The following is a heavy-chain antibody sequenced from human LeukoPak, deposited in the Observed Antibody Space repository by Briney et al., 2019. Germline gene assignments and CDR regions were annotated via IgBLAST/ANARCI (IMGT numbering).Heavy chain of an antibody. V-gene: IGHV1-69*13. D-gene: IGHD6-19*01. Sequence: SVKVSCKASGGTFSSYAISWMRQAPGQGLEGMGGIIPIFGTANYAQKFEGRVTITAEESTSTAYMELSSLRSEDTAVYYCARQKSLGVAGTALAFDYWGQGTLVTVSS. CDR2: IIPIFGTA. CDR3: ARQKSLGVAGTALAFDY. J-gene: IGHJ4*02. CDR1: GGTFSSYA.